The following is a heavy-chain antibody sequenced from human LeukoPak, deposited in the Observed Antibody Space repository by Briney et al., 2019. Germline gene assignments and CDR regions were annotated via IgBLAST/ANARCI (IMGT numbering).Heavy chain of an antibody. CDR1: X. CDR2: IYYNGNT. Sequence: XWXWXRRXXGXGXEWIWYIYYNGNTNYSPSLKSRVTMSVDTSKNLFSLKVSSATAADTAVYYCARGRSNYYGMDVWGQGTTVTVSS. J-gene: IGHJ6*02. V-gene: IGHV4-59*01. CDR3: ARGRSNYYGMDV. D-gene: IGHD1-26*01.